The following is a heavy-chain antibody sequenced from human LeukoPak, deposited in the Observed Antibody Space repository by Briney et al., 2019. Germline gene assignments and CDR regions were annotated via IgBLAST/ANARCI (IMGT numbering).Heavy chain of an antibody. Sequence: PGGSLRLSCAASGFTFSGSAMHWVRQASVKVLEWVGRIRSKANSYATAYAASAKGRFTISRDDSKNTAYLQMNSLKTEDTAVYFCTSRDGYWGQGTLVTVSS. J-gene: IGHJ4*02. V-gene: IGHV3-73*01. CDR2: IRSKANSYAT. CDR3: TSRDGY. CDR1: GFTFSGSA. D-gene: IGHD5-24*01.